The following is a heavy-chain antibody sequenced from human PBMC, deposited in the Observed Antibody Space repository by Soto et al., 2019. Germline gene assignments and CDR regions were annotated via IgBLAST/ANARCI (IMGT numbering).Heavy chain of an antibody. V-gene: IGHV3-23*01. CDR3: AKYSSGYYFDS. CDR1: GFTFSSYA. Sequence: GGSLRLSCAASGFTFSSYAMSWVRQAPGKWLEWVSAISGSGGTTYYADSVEGRFTISRDNSKNALYLQMNSLRAEDTAVYYCAKYSSGYYFDSWGQGTLVTVSS. CDR2: ISGSGGTT. D-gene: IGHD5-18*01. J-gene: IGHJ4*02.